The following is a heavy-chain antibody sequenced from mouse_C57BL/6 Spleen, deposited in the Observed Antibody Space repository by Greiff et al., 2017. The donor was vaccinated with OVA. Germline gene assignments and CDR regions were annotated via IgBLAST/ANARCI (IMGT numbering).Heavy chain of an antibody. J-gene: IGHJ2*01. CDR2: PWWDDDK. Sequence: QVQLKESGPGLLQPSQTLSLTCSFSGFSLSTFGMGVGWLSQPSGLGLEWLVHPWWDDDKYYNQALKSRPTISKDTSNTQVFLKIANIYAADTAKYCVARSHYGSSYHFDYWGQGTTLTVSS. CDR3: ARSHYGSSYHFDY. CDR1: GFSLSTFGMG. D-gene: IGHD1-1*01. V-gene: IGHV8-8*01.